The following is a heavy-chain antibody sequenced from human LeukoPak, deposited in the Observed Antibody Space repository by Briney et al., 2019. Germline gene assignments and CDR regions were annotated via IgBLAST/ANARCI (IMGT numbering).Heavy chain of an antibody. V-gene: IGHV3-48*01. CDR1: GFTFSSYG. CDR2: ITSSSSTI. Sequence: GGSLRLSCAASGFTFSSYGMSWGRQAPGKGREWGSYITSSSSTIYYADSVMGRFTISRDNATNSLYLQMSSLRAEDTAVYYCARDRLHYVEYEKTFDYWGQGTLVTVSS. D-gene: IGHD4-17*01. CDR3: ARDRLHYVEYEKTFDY. J-gene: IGHJ4*02.